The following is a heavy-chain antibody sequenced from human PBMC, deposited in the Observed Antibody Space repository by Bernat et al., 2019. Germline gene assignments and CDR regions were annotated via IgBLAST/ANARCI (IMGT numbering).Heavy chain of an antibody. V-gene: IGHV3-15*01. J-gene: IGHJ4*02. CDR1: GFQISDAW. CDR3: TTGYGSGWYG. CDR2: IKRKIDGETI. D-gene: IGHD6-13*01. Sequence: QMEESGGGLVKPGGSLRLSCVASGFQISDAWVSWVRPAPGKGLEWIANIKRKIDGETIDYAETVKGRFSISRNDSKNTAFLQMNSLKTADTAVYFCTTGYGSGWYGWGQGTLVTVSS.